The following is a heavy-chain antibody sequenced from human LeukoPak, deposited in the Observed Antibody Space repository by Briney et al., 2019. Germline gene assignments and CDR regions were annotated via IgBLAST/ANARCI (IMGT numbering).Heavy chain of an antibody. V-gene: IGHV4-34*01. CDR1: GGSFGGYY. D-gene: IGHD6-19*01. J-gene: IGHJ4*02. CDR3: ARADIAVAGNDY. CDR2: INHSGST. Sequence: SETLSLTCAVYGGSFGGYYWSWIRQPPGKGLEWIGEINHSGSTNYNPSLKSRVTISVDTSKNQFSLKLSSVTAADTAVYYCARADIAVAGNDYWGQGTLVTVSS.